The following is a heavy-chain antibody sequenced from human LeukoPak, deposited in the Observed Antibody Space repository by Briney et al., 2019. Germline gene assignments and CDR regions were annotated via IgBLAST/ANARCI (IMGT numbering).Heavy chain of an antibody. CDR1: GFTFSSYD. CDR3: ARGAVWFGAYGMDV. CDR2: IGTAGDT. V-gene: IGHV3-13*01. J-gene: IGHJ6*02. D-gene: IGHD3-10*01. Sequence: GGSLRLSCAASGFTFSSYDMHWVRQATGKGLEWVSAIGTAGDTYYPGFVKGRFTISRENAKNSLYLQMNSLRAGDTAVYYCARGAVWFGAYGMDVWGQGTTVTVSS.